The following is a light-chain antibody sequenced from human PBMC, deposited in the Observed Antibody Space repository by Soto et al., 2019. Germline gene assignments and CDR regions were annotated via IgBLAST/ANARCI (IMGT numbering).Light chain of an antibody. Sequence: EIVMTQSPATLSVSPGERATLSCRASQSVSSNLAWYQQKSGQAPRLLIYGASTRATGIPARFSGSGSGTEFTLTISSLQSEDFAVYYCQQYGRTFGGGNKVDIK. CDR3: QQYGRT. J-gene: IGKJ4*01. V-gene: IGKV3D-15*01. CDR1: QSVSSN. CDR2: GAS.